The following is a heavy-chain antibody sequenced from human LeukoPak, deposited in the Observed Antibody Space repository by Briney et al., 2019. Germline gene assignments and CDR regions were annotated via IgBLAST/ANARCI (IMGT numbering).Heavy chain of an antibody. V-gene: IGHV4-59*01. CDR3: ARNDFWSGYRMDV. D-gene: IGHD3-3*01. Sequence: SETLSLTGTVSGGSISSYYWSWIRQPPGKGLEWIGYIYYSGSTNYNPSLKSRVTISVDTSKNQFSLKLSSVTAADTAVYYCARNDFWSGYRMDVWGKGTTVTVSS. CDR1: GGSISSYY. J-gene: IGHJ6*04. CDR2: IYYSGST.